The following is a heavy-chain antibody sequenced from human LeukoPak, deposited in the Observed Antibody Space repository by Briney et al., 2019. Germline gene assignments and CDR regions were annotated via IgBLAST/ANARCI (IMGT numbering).Heavy chain of an antibody. CDR2: IDYSGST. Sequence: PSETLSLTCSVSNGSISSSRYFWGWIRQPPGKGLEWIGSIDYSGSTYYNPSLKSRVTISVDTSKNHFSLKLNSVTAADTAVYYCARDHLANLASRLFDPWGQGTLVTVSS. V-gene: IGHV4-39*02. CDR3: ARDHLANLASRLFDP. J-gene: IGHJ5*02. D-gene: IGHD3-3*01. CDR1: NGSISSSRYF.